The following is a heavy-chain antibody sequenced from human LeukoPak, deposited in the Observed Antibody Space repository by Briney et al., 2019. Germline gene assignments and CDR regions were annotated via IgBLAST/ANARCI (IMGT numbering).Heavy chain of an antibody. D-gene: IGHD5-18*01. CDR2: IYTSGST. CDR3: ARDSGDTAMAMRRVWFDP. V-gene: IGHV4-61*02. CDR1: GDSISSGDYY. Sequence: PSETLSLTCTVSGDSISSGDYYWSWIRQPAGKGLEWIGRIYTSGSTNYNPSLQSRVTISVDTSKNQFSLKLSSVTAADTAVYYCARDSGDTAMAMRRVWFDPWGQGTLVTVSS. J-gene: IGHJ5*02.